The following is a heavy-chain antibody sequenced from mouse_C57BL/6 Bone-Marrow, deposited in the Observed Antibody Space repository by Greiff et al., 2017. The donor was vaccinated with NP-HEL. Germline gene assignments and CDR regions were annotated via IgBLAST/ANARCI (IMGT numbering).Heavy chain of an antibody. CDR1: GYTFTSYW. CDR2: INPSSGYT. J-gene: IGHJ3*01. CDR3: AREAD. V-gene: IGHV1-7*01. Sequence: VKLVESGAELAKPGASVKLSCKASGYTFTSYWMHWVKQRPGQGLEWIGDINPSSGYTKYNQKFKDKTTLTADQSSSTAYMQLSGLTYEDSAVYYCAREADWGQGTLVTVSA.